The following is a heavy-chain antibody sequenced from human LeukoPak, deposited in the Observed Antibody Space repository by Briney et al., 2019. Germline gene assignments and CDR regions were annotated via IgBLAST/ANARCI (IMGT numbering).Heavy chain of an antibody. CDR3: ARGAKRGYSYGYGRGSYNWFDP. V-gene: IGHV3-23*01. CDR2: ISGSDGDT. CDR1: GFTFSSYA. J-gene: IGHJ5*02. D-gene: IGHD5-18*01. Sequence: PGGSLRLSCAASGFTFSSYAMHWVRQAPGKGLKWVSTISGSDGDTYYADSVKGRFTISRDNSKNTLYLQMNSLRAEDTAVYYCARGAKRGYSYGYGRGSYNWFDPWGQGTLVTVSS.